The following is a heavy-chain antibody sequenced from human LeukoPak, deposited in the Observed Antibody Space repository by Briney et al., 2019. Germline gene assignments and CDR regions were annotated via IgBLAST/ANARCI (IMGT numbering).Heavy chain of an antibody. CDR2: MSSSGSTT. Sequence: GGSLRLSCAASGFTFSSYSMNWVRQAPGKGLEWLSYMSSSGSTTYYADSVKGRFTISRDSAKNSLYLQMNSLRAEDTAVYYCARDLGFSYWGQGTLVTVSS. J-gene: IGHJ4*02. V-gene: IGHV3-48*01. CDR1: GFTFSSYS. CDR3: ARDLGFSY.